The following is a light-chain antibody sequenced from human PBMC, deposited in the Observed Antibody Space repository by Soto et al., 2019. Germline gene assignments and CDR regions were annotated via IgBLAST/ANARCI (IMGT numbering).Light chain of an antibody. CDR3: SSYAGSNNYVV. J-gene: IGLJ2*01. CDR1: SSDVGGYNY. V-gene: IGLV2-8*01. CDR2: EVS. Sequence: QSALTQPPSASGSPGQSVTISCTGTSSDVGGYNYVSWHQQHPGKAPKLMIYEVSKRPSGVPDRFSGSKSGNTASLTVSGLQAEDEADYYSSSYAGSNNYVVFGGGTKLTVL.